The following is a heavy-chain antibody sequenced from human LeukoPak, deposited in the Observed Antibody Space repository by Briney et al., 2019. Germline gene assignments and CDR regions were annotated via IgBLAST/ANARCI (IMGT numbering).Heavy chain of an antibody. D-gene: IGHD6-19*01. J-gene: IGHJ4*02. Sequence: SETLSLTCTFSGGSISSGDYYWSWIRQPPGKGLEWIGYIYYSGSTYYNPSLKSRVTISVDTSKNQFSLKLSSVTAADTAVYYCARVEGGSGWYYFDYWGQGTLVTVSS. CDR1: GGSISSGDYY. CDR3: ARVEGGSGWYYFDY. CDR2: IYYSGST. V-gene: IGHV4-30-4*01.